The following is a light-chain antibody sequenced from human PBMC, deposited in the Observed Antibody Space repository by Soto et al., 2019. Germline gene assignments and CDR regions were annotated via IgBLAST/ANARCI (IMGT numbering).Light chain of an antibody. Sequence: DLQMTQSPSSLSASVGDRVTIACQANQDIGNYLNWYQQKPGKAPKLLIYDASSLESGVPSRFSGSGSGTEFTLTISSLQPDDFATYYCQQYNSYSMYTFGQGTKLEIK. V-gene: IGKV1-5*01. CDR1: QDIGNY. J-gene: IGKJ2*01. CDR2: DAS. CDR3: QQYNSYSMYT.